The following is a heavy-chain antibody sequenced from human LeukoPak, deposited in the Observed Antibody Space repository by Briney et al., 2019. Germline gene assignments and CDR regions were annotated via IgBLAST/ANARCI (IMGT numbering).Heavy chain of an antibody. Sequence: PRGSLRLSCAASGFTLSSYGMHWVRQAPGKGLEWVAVISYDGSNKYYADSVKGRFTISRDNSKNTLYLQMNSLRAEDTAVYYCARGSPENGRLFSHWGQGSLVTASS. CDR3: ARGSPENGRLFSH. CDR2: ISYDGSNK. CDR1: GFTLSSYG. V-gene: IGHV3-30*03. D-gene: IGHD3-9*01. J-gene: IGHJ1*01.